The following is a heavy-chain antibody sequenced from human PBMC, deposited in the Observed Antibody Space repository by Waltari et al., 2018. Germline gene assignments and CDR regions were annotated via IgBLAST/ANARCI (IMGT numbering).Heavy chain of an antibody. V-gene: IGHV3-21*01. Sequence: EVQLVESGGGLVKPGGSLTLSCAASGFAFRSHRVNWVPQAPGRGPEWVSYIETTSSFIYYAGSVRGRFSISRDNALNSVYLHMNSLRADDTAVYYCARGTGTYLRSDGFDLWGPGTKVTVSS. J-gene: IGHJ3*01. CDR2: IETTSSFI. CDR3: ARGTGTYLRSDGFDL. CDR1: GFAFRSHR.